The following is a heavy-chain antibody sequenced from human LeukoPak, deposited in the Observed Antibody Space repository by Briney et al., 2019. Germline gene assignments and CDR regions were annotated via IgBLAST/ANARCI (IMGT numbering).Heavy chain of an antibody. J-gene: IGHJ4*02. V-gene: IGHV1-24*01. CDR3: ATPHYKWLVRGYYFDY. D-gene: IGHD6-19*01. Sequence: ATVKVSCKVSGYTLTALSMHWVRQAPGKGLEWMGGFDPEDGETIYAQKFQGRVTMTEDTSIDTAYMELSSLRSEDTAVYYCATPHYKWLVRGYYFDYWGQGTLVTVSS. CDR1: GYTLTALS. CDR2: FDPEDGET.